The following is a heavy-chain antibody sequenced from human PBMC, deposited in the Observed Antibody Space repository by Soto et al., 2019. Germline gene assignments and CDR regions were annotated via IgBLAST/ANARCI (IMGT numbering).Heavy chain of an antibody. V-gene: IGHV3-7*04. CDR3: ARGNSESRCYYMDV. Sequence: EVQLVESGGTLVQSGGSLRLSCAASGFTFSNYWMSWVRQAPGKGLEWVATVNQDENEKYYVGSVTGRFTISRDNAKNSLYLQMNSLRAEDTAVYYCARGNSESRCYYMDVWGKGSTVTVSS. D-gene: IGHD3-10*01. CDR2: VNQDENEK. J-gene: IGHJ6*03. CDR1: GFTFSNYW.